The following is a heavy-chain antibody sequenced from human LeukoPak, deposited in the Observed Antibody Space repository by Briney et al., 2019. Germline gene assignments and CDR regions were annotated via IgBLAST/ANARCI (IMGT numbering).Heavy chain of an antibody. J-gene: IGHJ4*02. V-gene: IGHV3-30-3*01. D-gene: IGHD3-10*01. CDR1: GFTFRNYV. CDR3: AREGYYGSGSPPSLYFDY. CDR2: TSSDLNVK. Sequence: GGSLGLSCAASGFTFRNYVIHWVRQAPGKGLEWVAVTSSDLNVKLYANSVKGRFTISRDNSRSTLYLQMNSLRPEDTAIYYCAREGYYGSGSPPSLYFDYWGQGTLVTVSS.